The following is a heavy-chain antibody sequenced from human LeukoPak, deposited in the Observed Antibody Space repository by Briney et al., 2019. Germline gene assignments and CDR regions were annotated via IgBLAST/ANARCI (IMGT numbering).Heavy chain of an antibody. CDR1: GGSISSSSYY. J-gene: IGHJ4*02. CDR3: ARVGDSSGYSELDY. CDR2: IYYSGST. Sequence: SETLSLTCTVSGGSISSSSYYWGWIRQPPGKGLEWIGRIYYSGSTYYNPSLNSRATISVDTSKNQFSLKLSSVTAADTAVYYCARVGDSSGYSELDYWGQGTLVTVFS. D-gene: IGHD3-22*01. V-gene: IGHV4-39*01.